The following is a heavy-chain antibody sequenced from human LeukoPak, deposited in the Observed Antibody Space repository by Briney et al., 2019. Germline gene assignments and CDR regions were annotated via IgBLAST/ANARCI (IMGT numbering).Heavy chain of an antibody. CDR2: IYHNGNT. J-gene: IGHJ3*02. V-gene: IGHV4-30-2*01. Sequence: SETLSLTCTVSGGSISSYSWSWIRQPPGRGLEWIGYIYHNGNTYYNPSLESRITISVDRSKNQFSLKLTSVTAADTAVYYCARDNPAAIKGGAFDIWGQGTMVTVSS. D-gene: IGHD2-2*02. CDR1: GGSISSYS. CDR3: ARDNPAAIKGGAFDI.